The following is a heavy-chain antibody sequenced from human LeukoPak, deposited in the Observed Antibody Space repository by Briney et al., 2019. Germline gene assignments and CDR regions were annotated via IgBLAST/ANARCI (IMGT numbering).Heavy chain of an antibody. CDR3: ARAGWFGELYGPLDY. CDR2: INHSGST. V-gene: IGHV4-34*01. Sequence: SETLSLTCAVYGGSFSDYYWSWIRQPPGKGLEWIGEINHSGSTNYNPSLKSRVTMSADTSKNQFSLKLSSVTVADTAVYYCARAGWFGELYGPLDYWGQGTLVTVSS. J-gene: IGHJ4*02. CDR1: GGSFSDYY. D-gene: IGHD3-10*01.